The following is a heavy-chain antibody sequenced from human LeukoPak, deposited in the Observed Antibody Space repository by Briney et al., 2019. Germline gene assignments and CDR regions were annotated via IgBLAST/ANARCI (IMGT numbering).Heavy chain of an antibody. Sequence: GGSLRLSCAASGFTFSTYEMNWVRQAPGKGLEYISTSSSSGDTICVADSVKGRFTISRDNAKNSLFLQMNSLRAEDTAVYYCARRVPYYGMDVWGQGTTVTVSS. CDR2: SSSSGDTI. J-gene: IGHJ6*02. CDR3: ARRVPYYGMDV. CDR1: GFTFSTYE. V-gene: IGHV3-48*03.